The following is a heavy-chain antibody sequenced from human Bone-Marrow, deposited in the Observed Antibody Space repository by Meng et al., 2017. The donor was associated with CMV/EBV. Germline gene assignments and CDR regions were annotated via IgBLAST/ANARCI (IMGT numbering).Heavy chain of an antibody. V-gene: IGHV1-18*01. CDR3: ARDSPSSIAARPLYYYYYYGMDV. CDR2: ISAYNGNT. J-gene: IGHJ6*02. Sequence: ASVKVSCKASGYTFTSYDISWVRQAPGQGLEWMGWISAYNGNTNYAQKLQGRVTMTTDTSTSTAYMELRSLRSDDTAVYYCARDSPSSIAARPLYYYYYYGMDVWGQGTTVTVSS. D-gene: IGHD6-6*01. CDR1: GYTFTSYD.